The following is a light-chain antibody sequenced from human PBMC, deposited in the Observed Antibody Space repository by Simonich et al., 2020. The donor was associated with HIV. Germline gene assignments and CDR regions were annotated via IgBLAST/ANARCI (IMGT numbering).Light chain of an antibody. Sequence: DIQMTQSPSSLSASVGDRVTITCQASQDISNYLNWYQQKPGKAPKHLIYDASNLEPGVPSRFSGSGSGTDFTFTISSLQPEDIATYYCQQYNNLPLTFGGGTKVEIK. CDR3: QQYNNLPLT. CDR1: QDISNY. J-gene: IGKJ4*01. CDR2: DAS. V-gene: IGKV1-33*01.